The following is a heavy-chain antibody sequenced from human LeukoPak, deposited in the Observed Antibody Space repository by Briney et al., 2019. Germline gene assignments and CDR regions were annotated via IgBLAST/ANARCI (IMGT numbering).Heavy chain of an antibody. V-gene: IGHV1-24*01. Sequence: ASVKVSCKVSGYTLTELSMHWVRQAPGKGLEWMGGFDPEDGETIYAQKFQGRVTITADESTSTAYMELSSLRSEDTAVYYCASPLLERGYSGYEGPNRADAFDIWGQGTMVTVSS. CDR3: ASPLLERGYSGYEGPNRADAFDI. CDR1: GYTLTELS. D-gene: IGHD5-12*01. J-gene: IGHJ3*02. CDR2: FDPEDGET.